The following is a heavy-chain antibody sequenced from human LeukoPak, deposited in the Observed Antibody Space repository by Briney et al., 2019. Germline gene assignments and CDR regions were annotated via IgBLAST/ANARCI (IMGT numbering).Heavy chain of an antibody. Sequence: TSETLSLTCTVSGGSISSSSYYWGWIRQPPGKGLEWIGSIYYSGSTYYNPPLKSRVTISVDRSKNQFSLKLSSVTAADTAVYYCARDQGYCSSTSCRYFDCWGQGTLVTVSS. V-gene: IGHV4-39*07. CDR3: ARDQGYCSSTSCRYFDC. J-gene: IGHJ4*02. CDR1: GGSISSSSYY. CDR2: IYYSGST. D-gene: IGHD2-2*01.